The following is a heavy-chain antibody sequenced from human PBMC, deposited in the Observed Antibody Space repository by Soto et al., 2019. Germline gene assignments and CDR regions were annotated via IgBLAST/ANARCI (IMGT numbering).Heavy chain of an antibody. Sequence: XGSLILSCAASGFTFDDYAMHWVRQAPGKGLEWIALISWDGGSTFYADSVKGRFTISRDNSKNSLYLEMSSLRPDDTALYYCAKDVGEGDGSWGRGTLVTVSS. J-gene: IGHJ5*02. D-gene: IGHD5-12*01. CDR1: GFTFDDYA. CDR3: AKDVGEGDGS. CDR2: ISWDGGST. V-gene: IGHV3-43*01.